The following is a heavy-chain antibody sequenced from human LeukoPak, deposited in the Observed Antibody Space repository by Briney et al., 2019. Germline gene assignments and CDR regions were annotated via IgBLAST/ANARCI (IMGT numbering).Heavy chain of an antibody. CDR2: IYYSGST. CDR3: ASPRADYYDSSGYQGYAFDI. V-gene: IGHV4-39*01. Sequence: PSETLSLTCTVSGGSISSSSYYWGWIRQPPGKGLEWIGSIYYSGSTYYNRSLKSRVTISVDTSKNQFPLQLSSVTAADTAVYYCASPRADYYDSSGYQGYAFDIWGQGTMVTVSS. CDR1: GGSISSSSYY. J-gene: IGHJ3*02. D-gene: IGHD3-22*01.